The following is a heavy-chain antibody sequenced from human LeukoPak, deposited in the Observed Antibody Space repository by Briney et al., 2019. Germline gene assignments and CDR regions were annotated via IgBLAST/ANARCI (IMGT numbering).Heavy chain of an antibody. CDR1: GGSFSGYY. V-gene: IGHV4-34*01. Sequence: PSETLSLTCAVYGGSFSGYYWNWIRQPPGKGLEWIGEINHSGSTNYNPSLKSRVTISVDTSKNQFSLKLSSVTAADTAVYYCARGSDYVIYYYGMDVWGQGTTVTVSS. CDR3: ARGSDYVIYYYGMDV. J-gene: IGHJ6*02. D-gene: IGHD4-17*01. CDR2: INHSGST.